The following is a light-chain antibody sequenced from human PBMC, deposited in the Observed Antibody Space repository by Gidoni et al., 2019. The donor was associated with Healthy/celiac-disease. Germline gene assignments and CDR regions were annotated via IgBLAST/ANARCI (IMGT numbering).Light chain of an antibody. Sequence: DIVMTQSPATLSVSPGERATLSCRASQSVNSNLAWYQQKPGQAPRLLIYGASTRATGIPARFSGSGSGTEFTLTISSLQSEDFAVYYCQQYNNWPPYTFGQXTKLEIK. J-gene: IGKJ2*01. CDR3: QQYNNWPPYT. CDR1: QSVNSN. V-gene: IGKV3-15*01. CDR2: GAS.